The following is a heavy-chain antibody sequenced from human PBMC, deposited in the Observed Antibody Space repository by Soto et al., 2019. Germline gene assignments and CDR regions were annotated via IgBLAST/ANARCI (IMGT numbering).Heavy chain of an antibody. V-gene: IGHV4-59*01. D-gene: IGHD2-21*01. CDR2: IFYTGST. J-gene: IGHJ5*02. Sequence: QVQLQESGPGLVRPSETLSLTCTVSGGSISRYFWSWIRQSPGKGLEWIGYIFYTGSTTYNPSLKSRVTISIDTSKNQFSLKLSSLTAADTAVSYCAHFSDLEWFDPWGQGTLVTVSS. CDR1: GGSISRYF. CDR3: AHFSDLEWFDP.